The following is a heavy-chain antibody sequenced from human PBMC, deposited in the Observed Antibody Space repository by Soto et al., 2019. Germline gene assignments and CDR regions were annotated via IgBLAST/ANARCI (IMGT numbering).Heavy chain of an antibody. Sequence: SETLSLTCAVSGGSISSSNWWSWVRQPPGKGLEWIGEIYHSGSTNYNPSLKSRVTISVDKSKNQFSLKLSSVTAADTAVYYCARIFVNYYYGMDVWGQGTTVTVSS. J-gene: IGHJ6*02. CDR1: GGSISSSNW. D-gene: IGHD2-15*01. CDR3: ARIFVNYYYGMDV. CDR2: IYHSGST. V-gene: IGHV4-4*02.